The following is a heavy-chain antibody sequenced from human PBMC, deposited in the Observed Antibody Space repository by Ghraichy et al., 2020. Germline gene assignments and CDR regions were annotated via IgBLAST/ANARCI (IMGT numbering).Heavy chain of an antibody. CDR1: GFTFSSYA. J-gene: IGHJ5*02. CDR3: AKDRVGRDSSGQYAWFDP. CDR2: ISGSGGST. D-gene: IGHD3-22*01. V-gene: IGHV3-23*01. Sequence: GGSLRLSRAASGFTFSSYAMIWVRQAPGKGLEWVSTISGSGGSTYYADSVKGRFTISRDNSKNTLYLQMNSLRADDTAVYYCAKDRVGRDSSGQYAWFDPWGQGTLVTVSS.